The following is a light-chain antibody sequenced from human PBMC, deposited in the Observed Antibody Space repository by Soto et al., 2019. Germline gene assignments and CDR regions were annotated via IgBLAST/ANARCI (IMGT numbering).Light chain of an antibody. CDR3: HQYGPSPGWT. V-gene: IGKV3-20*01. CDR2: AAS. CDR1: QSGSASF. J-gene: IGKJ1*01. Sequence: IVLTQSPGTLSLSPGDRATLSCRGNQSGSASFLAWHQQKPGQAPRLLIYAASTRAAGIPDRFSGSGSGADFTLTISRLEPEDFALYYCHQYGPSPGWTFGQGTKVGIK.